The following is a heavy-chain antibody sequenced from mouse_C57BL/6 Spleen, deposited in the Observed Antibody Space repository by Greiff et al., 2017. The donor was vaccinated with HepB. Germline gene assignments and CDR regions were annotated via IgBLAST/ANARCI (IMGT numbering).Heavy chain of an antibody. CDR3: ARERDSSGYGWFAY. D-gene: IGHD3-2*02. CDR2: IYPGDGDT. J-gene: IGHJ3*01. Sequence: QVQLKQSGPELVKPGASVKISCKASGYAFSSSWMNWVKQRPGKGLEWIGRIYPGDGDTNYNGKFKGKATLTADKSSSTAYMQLSSLTSEDSAVYFCARERDSSGYGWFAYWGQGTLVTVSA. CDR1: GYAFSSSW. V-gene: IGHV1-82*01.